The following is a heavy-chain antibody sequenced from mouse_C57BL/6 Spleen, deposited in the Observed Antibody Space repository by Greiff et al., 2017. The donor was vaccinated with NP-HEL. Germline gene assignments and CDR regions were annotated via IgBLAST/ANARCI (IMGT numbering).Heavy chain of an antibody. CDR1: GYTFTDYN. D-gene: IGHD1-1*01. CDR2: INPNNGGT. V-gene: IGHV1-22*01. CDR3: ARGELSYGSDYFDY. Sequence: EVKLQQSGPELVKPGASVKMSCKASGYTFTDYNMHWVKQSHGKSLEWIGYINPNNGGTSYNQKFKGKATLTVNKSSSTAYMELRSLTSEDSAVYYCARGELSYGSDYFDYWGQGTTLTVSS. J-gene: IGHJ2*01.